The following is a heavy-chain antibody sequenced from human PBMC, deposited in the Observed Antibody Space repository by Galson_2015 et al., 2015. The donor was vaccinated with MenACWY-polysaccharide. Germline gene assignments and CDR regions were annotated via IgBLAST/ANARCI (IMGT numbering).Heavy chain of an antibody. CDR3: ARLRGLGGQSYCDF. D-gene: IGHD4-23*01. CDR2: IFPDNSDP. CDR1: GYIFNNYW. Sequence: QSGAEVKKPGESLKISCTASGYIFNNYWIGWVRQMPDKGLEWMGRIFPDNSDPRYSPSFQGQVTVSVDKSTSTAYLHLSGLKAPVPGMYYCARLRGLGGQSYCDFGGQGTLGAVSS. J-gene: IGHJ4*02. V-gene: IGHV5-51*03.